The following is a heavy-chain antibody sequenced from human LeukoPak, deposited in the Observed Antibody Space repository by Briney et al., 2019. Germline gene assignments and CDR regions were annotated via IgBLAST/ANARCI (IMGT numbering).Heavy chain of an antibody. CDR1: GYTFSNYY. Sequence: ASVKVSCKASGYTFSNYYMHWVRQAPGQGLEWMGIINPSGGSTSYAQKFQGRVTMTRDTSTSTVYMELSSLRSEDTAVYYCASRGTSHTNYYYYYMDVWGKGTTVTISS. J-gene: IGHJ6*03. CDR2: INPSGGST. D-gene: IGHD2-2*01. V-gene: IGHV1-46*01. CDR3: ASRGTSHTNYYYYYMDV.